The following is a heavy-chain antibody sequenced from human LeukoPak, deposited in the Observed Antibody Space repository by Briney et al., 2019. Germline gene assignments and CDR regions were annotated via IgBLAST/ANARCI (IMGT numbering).Heavy chain of an antibody. CDR3: ARGGYDILTGYADAFDI. CDR2: INPNSGGT. J-gene: IGHJ3*02. V-gene: IGHV1-2*02. CDR1: GYTFTGYY. Sequence: ALVKVSCKASGYTFTGYYMHWVRQAPGQGLEWMGWINPNSGGTNYAQKFQGRVTMTRDTSISTAYMELSRLRSDDTAVYYCARGGYDILTGYADAFDIWGQGTMVTVSS. D-gene: IGHD3-9*01.